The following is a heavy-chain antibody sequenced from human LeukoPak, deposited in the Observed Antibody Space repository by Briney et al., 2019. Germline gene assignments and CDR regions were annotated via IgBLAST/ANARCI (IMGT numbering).Heavy chain of an antibody. CDR3: ARVPKRPGKDSYYYYMDV. D-gene: IGHD3-10*01. J-gene: IGHJ6*03. CDR2: IYYSGST. Sequence: SETLSLACTVSGGSISSYYWSWIRQPPGKGLEWIGYIYYSGSTNYNPSLKSRVTISVDTSKNQFSLKLSSVTAADTAVYYCARVPKRPGKDSYYYYMDVWGKGTTVTVSS. V-gene: IGHV4-59*01. CDR1: GGSISSYY.